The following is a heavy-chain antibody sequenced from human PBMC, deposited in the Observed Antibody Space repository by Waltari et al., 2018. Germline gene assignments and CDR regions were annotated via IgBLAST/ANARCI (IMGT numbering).Heavy chain of an antibody. J-gene: IGHJ6*03. CDR2: LDPKDGHV. D-gene: IGHD2-15*01. Sequence: QVPVVQSGPAVENPGAPVKVSRKVPGYTLPGSSLHSRRLAPGKGLEWMGRLDPKDGHVVHAQNFQGRVTMTEDSSTDTAYMELSSLRPEDTALYYCHLTGRNIVVMAGTSPSFHSYIDVWGRGTTVTVSS. V-gene: IGHV1-24*01. CDR1: GYTLPGSS. CDR3: HLTGRNIVVMAGTSPSFHSYIDV.